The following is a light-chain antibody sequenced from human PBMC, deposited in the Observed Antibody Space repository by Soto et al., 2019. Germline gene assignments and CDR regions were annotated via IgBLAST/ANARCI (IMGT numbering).Light chain of an antibody. CDR3: QQYGSSPRLT. Sequence: EIVLTQSPGTLSLSPGERATLSCRASQSVSSSYLAWYQQNPGQAPRLLIYGASSRSTGIPDRFSGSGSGTDLTLTISRLEPEDFAVYYCQQYGSSPRLTFGGGTKVEIK. V-gene: IGKV3-20*01. CDR2: GAS. J-gene: IGKJ4*01. CDR1: QSVSSSY.